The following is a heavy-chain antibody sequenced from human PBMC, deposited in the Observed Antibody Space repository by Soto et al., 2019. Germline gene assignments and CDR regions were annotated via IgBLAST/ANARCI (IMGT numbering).Heavy chain of an antibody. D-gene: IGHD4-4*01. CDR3: ARDRSSYDYFDY. V-gene: IGHV4-31*03. CDR2: IYYSGST. J-gene: IGHJ4*02. Sequence: QVQLQESGPGLVEPSQTLSLTCTVSGGSISSGGYYWSWVRQHPGKGLEWIGYIYYSGSTYYNPSLKSRVTISVDTSKNQFSLKLSSVTAADTAVYYCARDRSSYDYFDYWGQGTLVTVSS. CDR1: GGSISSGGYY.